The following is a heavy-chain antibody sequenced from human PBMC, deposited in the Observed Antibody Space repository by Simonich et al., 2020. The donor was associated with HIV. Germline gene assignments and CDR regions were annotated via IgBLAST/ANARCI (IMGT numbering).Heavy chain of an antibody. CDR1: GGSFIGYY. Sequence: QVQLQQWGAGLLKPSETLSLTCAVYGGSFIGYYWSWIRQPPGKGLVWIGEINHRGSTNYNPSLKSRVTISVDTSKNQFSLKLSSVTAADTAVYYCARRHPTTVTTPYFDYWGQGTLVTVSS. D-gene: IGHD4-17*01. CDR2: INHRGST. J-gene: IGHJ4*02. CDR3: ARRHPTTVTTPYFDY. V-gene: IGHV4-34*01.